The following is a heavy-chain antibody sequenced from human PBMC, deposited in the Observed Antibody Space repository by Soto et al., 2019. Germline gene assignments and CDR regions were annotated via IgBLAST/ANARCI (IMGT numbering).Heavy chain of an antibody. Sequence: QVQLVQSGAEVKKPGSSVKVSCKASGGTFSSYAISWVRQAPGQGLEWMGGIIPISGTANYAQKFQGRVTITPDESKSQAYMELGSLGSEDTAVYYCARSQGSSTSLEIYYYYYYGMDVWGQGTTVTVSS. CDR1: GGTFSSYA. D-gene: IGHD2-2*01. V-gene: IGHV1-69*01. CDR2: IIPISGTA. CDR3: ARSQGSSTSLEIYYYYYYGMDV. J-gene: IGHJ6*02.